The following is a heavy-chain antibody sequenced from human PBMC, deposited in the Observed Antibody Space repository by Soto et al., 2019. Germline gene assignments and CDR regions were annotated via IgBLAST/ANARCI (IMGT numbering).Heavy chain of an antibody. CDR3: ARGWDIVVVSDAFDI. D-gene: IGHD2-2*01. V-gene: IGHV3-33*01. Sequence: GGSLRLSCAASGFTFSSYGMHWVRQAPGKGLEWVAVIWYDGSNKYYADSVKGRFTISRDNSKNTLYLQMNSLRAEDTAVYYCARGWDIVVVSDAFDIWGQGTMVTVSS. CDR2: IWYDGSNK. CDR1: GFTFSSYG. J-gene: IGHJ3*02.